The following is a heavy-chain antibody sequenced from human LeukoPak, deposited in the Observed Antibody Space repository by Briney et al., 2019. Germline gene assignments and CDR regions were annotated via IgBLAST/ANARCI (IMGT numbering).Heavy chain of an antibody. Sequence: GGSLRLSCAASGFTLSDHYMDWVRQAPGKGLEWVGRTRNKANSYTTEYAASVKGRFTISRDDLKNSLYLQVNSLKTEGTAVYYCTRSGAYSAMDVWGQGTTVTVSS. CDR1: GFTLSDHY. CDR3: TRSGAYSAMDV. V-gene: IGHV3-72*01. CDR2: TRNKANSYTT. D-gene: IGHD1-26*01. J-gene: IGHJ6*02.